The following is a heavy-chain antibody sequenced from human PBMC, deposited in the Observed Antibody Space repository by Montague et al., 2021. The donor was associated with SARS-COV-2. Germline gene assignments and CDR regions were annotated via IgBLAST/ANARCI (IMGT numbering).Heavy chain of an antibody. CDR1: GFSFSSFA. D-gene: IGHD6-6*01. CDR2: VSGSGSNK. CDR3: AKEGSISSEYYGMDV. V-gene: IGHV3-23*01. Sequence: SLRLSCAASGFSFSSFAMTRVRQAAGKGLEWVSTVSGSGSNKYXXXSXXXRFIISRDNSKNTLFLQMNSLRAEDTAVYFCAKEGSISSEYYGMDVWGQGTTVSVSS. J-gene: IGHJ6*02.